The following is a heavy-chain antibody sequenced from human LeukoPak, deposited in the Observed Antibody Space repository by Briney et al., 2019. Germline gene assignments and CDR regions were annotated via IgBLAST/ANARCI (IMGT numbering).Heavy chain of an antibody. CDR2: ISYDGSNK. D-gene: IGHD1-26*01. J-gene: IGHJ3*02. CDR1: GFTFSSYA. Sequence: GGSLRLSCAASGFTFSSYAMHWVRQALGKGLEWVAVISYDGSNKYYADSVKGRFTISRDNSKNTVYLQMDSLRAEDTAVYYCARSYSGSYRDAFDIWGQGTMVTVSS. V-gene: IGHV3-30-3*01. CDR3: ARSYSGSYRDAFDI.